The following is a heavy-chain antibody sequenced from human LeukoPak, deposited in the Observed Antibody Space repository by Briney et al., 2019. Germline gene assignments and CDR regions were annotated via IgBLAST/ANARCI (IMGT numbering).Heavy chain of an antibody. CDR2: ISAYNGNT. Sequence: ASVKVSCKASGYTFTSYGISWVRQAPGQGLEWMGWISAYNGNTNYAQKLQGRVTMTTDTSTSTAYMELRSLRSDGTAVYYCAREGVGVRGVIRTGDAFDIWGQGTMVTVSS. CDR1: GYTFTSYG. J-gene: IGHJ3*02. CDR3: AREGVGVRGVIRTGDAFDI. D-gene: IGHD3-10*01. V-gene: IGHV1-18*04.